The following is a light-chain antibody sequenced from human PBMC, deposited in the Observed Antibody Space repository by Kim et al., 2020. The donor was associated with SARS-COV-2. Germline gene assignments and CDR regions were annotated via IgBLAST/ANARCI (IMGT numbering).Light chain of an antibody. V-gene: IGKV3-20*01. CDR1: QSVGSS. CDR3: QQYRSSPVT. J-gene: IGKJ3*01. CDR2: DTS. Sequence: LSPSDRATLSCKASQSVGSSLAWYRQKTGQAPKLLIFDTSTRATGISDRFVGSGSGTGFTLTINRLEPEDFAVYYCQQYRSSPVTFGDGTKVDIK.